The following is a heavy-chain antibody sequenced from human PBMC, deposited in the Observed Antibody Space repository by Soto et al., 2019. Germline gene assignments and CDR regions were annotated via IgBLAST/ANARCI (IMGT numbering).Heavy chain of an antibody. CDR1: GFTFSDYY. CDR2: ISSSGSTI. D-gene: IGHD4-17*01. V-gene: IGHV3-11*01. CDR3: ASGGSDYLAGRWFDP. Sequence: PGGSLRLSCAASGFTFSDYYMSWIRQAPGKGLEWVSYISSSGSTIYYADSVKGRFTISRDNAKNSLYLQMNSLRTEDTAVYYCASGGSDYLAGRWFDPWGQGTLVTVSS. J-gene: IGHJ5*02.